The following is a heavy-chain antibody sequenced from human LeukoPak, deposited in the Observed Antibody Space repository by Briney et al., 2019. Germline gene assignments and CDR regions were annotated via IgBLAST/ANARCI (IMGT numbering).Heavy chain of an antibody. CDR2: ISYDGSNK. V-gene: IGHV3-30*18. D-gene: IGHD4-17*01. CDR3: AKGPYGYYYGMDV. J-gene: IGHJ6*02. CDR1: GFTFSSYG. Sequence: PGGSLRLSCAASGFTFSSYGMHWVRQAPGKGLEWVAVISYDGSNKYYADSVKGRFTISRDNSKNTLYLQMNSLRAEDTAVYYCAKGPYGYYYGMDVWGQGTTVTVSS.